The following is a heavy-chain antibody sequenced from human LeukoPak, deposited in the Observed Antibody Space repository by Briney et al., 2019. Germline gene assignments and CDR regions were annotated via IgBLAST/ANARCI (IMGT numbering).Heavy chain of an antibody. D-gene: IGHD3-10*01. Sequence: GRSLRLSCAASGFTFSCYGMHWVRQAPGKGLEWVAVIWYDGSNKYYADSVKGRFTISRDNSKNTLYLQMNSLRAEDTAVYYCARARVRWFGELLHIYFDYWGQGTLVTVSS. V-gene: IGHV3-33*01. CDR1: GFTFSCYG. CDR3: ARARVRWFGELLHIYFDY. J-gene: IGHJ4*02. CDR2: IWYDGSNK.